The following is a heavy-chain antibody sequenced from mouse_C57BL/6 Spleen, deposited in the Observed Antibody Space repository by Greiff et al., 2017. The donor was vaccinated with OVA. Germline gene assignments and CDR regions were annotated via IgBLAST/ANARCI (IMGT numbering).Heavy chain of an antibody. D-gene: IGHD2-1*01. J-gene: IGHJ4*01. CDR3: ARRRHYYGNYGAMDY. Sequence: VQLQQSGAELVRPGSSVKLSCTASGFTFTSYWMHWVKQRPKQGLEWIGNIDPSDSETHYNQKFKDKATVTVDTSSSTAYMQLSSLTSEDSAVYICARRRHYYGNYGAMDYWGQGTSVTVSS. CDR1: GFTFTSYW. V-gene: IGHV1-52*01. CDR2: IDPSDSET.